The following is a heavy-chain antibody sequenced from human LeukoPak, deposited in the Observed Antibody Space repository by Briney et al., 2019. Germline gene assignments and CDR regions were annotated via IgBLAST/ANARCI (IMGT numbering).Heavy chain of an antibody. D-gene: IGHD5-12*01. CDR3: AKGGGYASDH. CDR1: GFTFGSNW. J-gene: IGHJ4*02. CDR2: IKQDGSEK. Sequence: PGGSLRLSCAASGFTFGSNWMSWVRQAPGKGLEWVANIKQDGSEKFYVDSVKGRFTISRDNAKNSLYLQMNSLRAEDTALYYCAKGGGYASDHWGQGTLVTVSS. V-gene: IGHV3-7*01.